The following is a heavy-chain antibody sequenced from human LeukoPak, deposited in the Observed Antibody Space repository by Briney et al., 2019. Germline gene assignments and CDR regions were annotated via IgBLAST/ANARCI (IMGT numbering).Heavy chain of an antibody. CDR3: ARSLSGYDFGDYFDY. CDR1: GFMFSTYW. D-gene: IGHD5-12*01. J-gene: IGHJ4*02. Sequence: GGSLRLPCEASGFMFSTYWMSWVRQAPGKGPEWVANIKQDGSEKYYVDSVKGRFTISRDNAKNSLYLQMNSLRAEDTAVYYCARSLSGYDFGDYFDYWGQGTLVTVSS. V-gene: IGHV3-7*01. CDR2: IKQDGSEK.